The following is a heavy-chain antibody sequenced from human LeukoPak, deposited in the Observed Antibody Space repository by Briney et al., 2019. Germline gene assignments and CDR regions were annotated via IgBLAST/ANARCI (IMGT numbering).Heavy chain of an antibody. CDR3: ATHCSGTTCHRDY. CDR1: GFTFSSSA. D-gene: IGHD2-2*01. J-gene: IGHJ4*02. V-gene: IGHV3-30*02. CDR2: IQSDGSYK. Sequence: GGSLRLSCAASGFTFSSSAMHWVRQAPGKGLECVAFIQSDGSYKHYSDSVKGRFTISRDNSKNTLNLEMNSLRVVDTGVYYCATHCSGTTCHRDYWGQGTLVTVSS.